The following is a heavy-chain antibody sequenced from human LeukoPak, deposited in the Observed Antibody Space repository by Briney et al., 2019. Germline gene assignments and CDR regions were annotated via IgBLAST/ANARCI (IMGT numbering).Heavy chain of an antibody. J-gene: IGHJ4*02. CDR3: VRDRNWGFDY. V-gene: IGHV3-74*01. D-gene: IGHD7-27*01. Sequence: GGSLRLSCAASGFTFSTYWMHWVRQVPGKRLVWVSRINSDGNIITYADSVKGRFIISRDNTKNSLYLQMNSLRAEDTALYYCVRDRNWGFDYWGQGTLVTVSS. CDR2: INSDGNII. CDR1: GFTFSTYW.